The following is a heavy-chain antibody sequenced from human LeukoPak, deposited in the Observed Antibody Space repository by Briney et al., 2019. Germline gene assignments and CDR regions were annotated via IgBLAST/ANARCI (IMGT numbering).Heavy chain of an antibody. CDR3: EREWFGESN. J-gene: IGHJ4*02. CDR2: ISYDGTKT. V-gene: IGHV3-30*04. CDR1: GFTFSSSN. D-gene: IGHD3-10*01. Sequence: PGGSLRLSCAPSGFTFSSSNMHWVRQSPDRGLEWVALISYDGTKTYYGESVKGRFTVSRDNSKNMLFLQMNSLSAEDTAIYYCEREWFGESNWGQGTLVTVSS.